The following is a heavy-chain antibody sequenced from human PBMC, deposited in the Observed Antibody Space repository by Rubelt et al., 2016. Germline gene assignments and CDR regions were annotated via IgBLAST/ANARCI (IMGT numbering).Heavy chain of an antibody. CDR1: GFTFSNAW. Sequence: EVQLVESGGGLVKPGGSLRLSCAASGFTFSNAWMSWVRQAPGKGLEWVGRIKSKTDGGTTDYAAPVKGRFTISRDDSKNTLYLQMNSLKTEDTAVYYCTTDPAYCGGDCVEYYWGQGTLVTVSS. CDR2: IKSKTDGGTT. J-gene: IGHJ4*02. CDR3: TTDPAYCGGDCVEYY. D-gene: IGHD2-21*02. V-gene: IGHV3-15*01.